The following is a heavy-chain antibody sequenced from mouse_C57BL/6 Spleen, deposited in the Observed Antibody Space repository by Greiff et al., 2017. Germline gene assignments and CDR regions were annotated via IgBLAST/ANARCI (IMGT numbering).Heavy chain of an antibody. D-gene: IGHD2-2*01. Sequence: QVQLKESGPELVKPGASVKISCKASGYAFSSSWMNWVKQRPGKGLEWIGRIYPGDGDTNYNGKFKGKATLTADKSSSTAYMQLSSLTSEDSAVYFCARWDYGYDLDYWGQGTTLTVSS. V-gene: IGHV1-82*01. CDR3: ARWDYGYDLDY. CDR1: GYAFSSSW. CDR2: IYPGDGDT. J-gene: IGHJ2*01.